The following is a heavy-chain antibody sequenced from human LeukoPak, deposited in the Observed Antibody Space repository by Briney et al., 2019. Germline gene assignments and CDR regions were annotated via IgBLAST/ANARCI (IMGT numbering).Heavy chain of an antibody. D-gene: IGHD4-17*01. CDR3: ARVDILRAFDY. J-gene: IGHJ4*02. CDR2: ISSSSSYI. Sequence: GGSLRLSCAASGFTFSSYSMNWVRQAPGKGLEWVSSISSSSSYIYYADSVKGRFTISRDNAKNSPYLQMNSLRAEDTAVYYCARVDILRAFDYWGQGTLVTVSS. CDR1: GFTFSSYS. V-gene: IGHV3-21*01.